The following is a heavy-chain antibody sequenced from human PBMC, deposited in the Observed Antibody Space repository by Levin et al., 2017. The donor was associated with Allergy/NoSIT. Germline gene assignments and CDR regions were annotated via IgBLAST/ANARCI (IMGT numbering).Heavy chain of an antibody. CDR3: ARPGIAAASHWFDP. Sequence: SETLSLTCAVYGGSFNNYYWSWIRQTPGEGLEWIGEINHSGSANYNPSLKSRVTMSVDTSKKQISLKLISVTAADTAVYYCARPGIAAASHWFDPWGQGTLVTVSS. D-gene: IGHD6-13*01. CDR2: INHSGSA. CDR1: GGSFNNYY. V-gene: IGHV4-34*01. J-gene: IGHJ5*02.